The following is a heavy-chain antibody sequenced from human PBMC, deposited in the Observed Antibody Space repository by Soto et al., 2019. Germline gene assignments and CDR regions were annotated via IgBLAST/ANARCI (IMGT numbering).Heavy chain of an antibody. Sequence: EVLLLESGGGLVQPGGSLRLSCEASGFSFSSFAMNWVRQAPGKGLEWVSAIGDSGASTYYADSVKGRFTISRDNSRNTLYLQVNSRRAEGTAVYYCAREVELEGWGNGTTVTVCS. J-gene: IGHJ6*04. V-gene: IGHV3-23*01. CDR2: IGDSGAST. D-gene: IGHD1-26*01. CDR1: GFSFSSFA. CDR3: AREVELEG.